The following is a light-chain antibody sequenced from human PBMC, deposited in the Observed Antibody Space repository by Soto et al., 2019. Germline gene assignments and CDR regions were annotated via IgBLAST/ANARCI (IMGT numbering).Light chain of an antibody. J-gene: IGKJ3*01. V-gene: IGKV3-11*01. Sequence: EIVLTQSPATLSLSPGERATLSCRASQSVSSYLAWYQQKPGQAPRLLIYDASNRATGIPARFSGSGSGTECTLTISSLEPEDFAVYFCQQRSNWPPIFTFGPGTKVDIK. CDR2: DAS. CDR3: QQRSNWPPIFT. CDR1: QSVSSY.